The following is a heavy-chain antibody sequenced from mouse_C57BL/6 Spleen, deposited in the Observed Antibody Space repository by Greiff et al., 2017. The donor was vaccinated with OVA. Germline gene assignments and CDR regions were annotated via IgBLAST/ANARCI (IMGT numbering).Heavy chain of an antibody. V-gene: IGHV1-64*01. Sequence: VQLKQPGAELVKPGASVKLSCKASGYTFTSYWMHWVKQRPGQGLEWIGMIHPNSGSTNYNEKFKSKATLTVDKSSSTAYMQLSSLTSEDSAVYYCARSREYDYDWYFDVWGTGTTVTVSS. D-gene: IGHD2-4*01. CDR1: GYTFTSYW. CDR3: ARSREYDYDWYFDV. CDR2: IHPNSGST. J-gene: IGHJ1*03.